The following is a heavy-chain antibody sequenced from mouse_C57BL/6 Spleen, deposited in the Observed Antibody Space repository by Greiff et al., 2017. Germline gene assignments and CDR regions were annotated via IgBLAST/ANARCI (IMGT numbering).Heavy chain of an antibody. CDR1: GYTFTSYW. CDR3: AREDMGYDYVPCYFDY. Sequence: QVQLQQPGAELVKPGASVKMSCKASGYTFTSYWITWVKQRPGQGLEWIGDIYPGSGSTNYNEKFKSKATLTVDTSSCTAYMQLSSLTSEDSAVYYCAREDMGYDYVPCYFDYWGQGTTLTVSS. V-gene: IGHV1-55*01. J-gene: IGHJ2*01. CDR2: IYPGSGST. D-gene: IGHD2-4*01.